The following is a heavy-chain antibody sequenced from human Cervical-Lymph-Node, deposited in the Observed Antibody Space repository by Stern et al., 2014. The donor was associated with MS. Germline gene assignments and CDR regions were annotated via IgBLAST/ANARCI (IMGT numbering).Heavy chain of an antibody. Sequence: VQLVESGGDLVKPGGSLRISCAASGFTFSDYYMRWIRQAPGKGLEWISSISSSTYTDYAASVKGRFTISRDNARNSLFLQMDSLRADDTAVYFCARSRDTAYDNAFDIWGQGTKVSVSS. CDR2: ISSSTYT. J-gene: IGHJ3*02. D-gene: IGHD5-18*01. CDR3: ARSRDTAYDNAFDI. CDR1: GFTFSDYY. V-gene: IGHV3-11*06.